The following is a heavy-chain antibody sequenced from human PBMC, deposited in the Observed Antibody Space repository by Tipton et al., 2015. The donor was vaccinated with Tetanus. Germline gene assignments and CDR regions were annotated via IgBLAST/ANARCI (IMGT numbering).Heavy chain of an antibody. J-gene: IGHJ4*02. D-gene: IGHD2-15*01. V-gene: IGHV3-33*01. CDR1: GFIFSSYG. Sequence: SLRLSCAASGFIFSSYGIHWVRQAPGKGLEWLAVSWYDGTDKYYADSVKGRFTISRDNSKNTLYLQRNSLRAEDTALYYCAREADCSGGSCFSGDFDTWGQGTQVTVSS. CDR3: AREADCSGGSCFSGDFDT. CDR2: SWYDGTDK.